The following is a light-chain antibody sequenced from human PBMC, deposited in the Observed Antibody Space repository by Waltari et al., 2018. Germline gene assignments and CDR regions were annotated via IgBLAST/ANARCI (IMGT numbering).Light chain of an antibody. CDR2: EGT. V-gene: IGLV2-23*01. Sequence: QSALTQPASVSGSPGQSITIPCTGSSNALGSYNPLSWYQQHPGKAPKLMIYEGTERPSGVSNRFSGSKSGNTASLTISGLQAEDEADYYCCSYAGSTTFLYVFGTGTKVTVL. CDR1: SNALGSYNP. J-gene: IGLJ1*01. CDR3: CSYAGSTTFLYV.